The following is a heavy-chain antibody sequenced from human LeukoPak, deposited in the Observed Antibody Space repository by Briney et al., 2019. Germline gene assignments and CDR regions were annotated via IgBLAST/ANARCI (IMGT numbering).Heavy chain of an antibody. V-gene: IGHV3-48*01. J-gene: IGHJ4*02. CDR2: ISSSSSTI. CDR1: GFTFSSYS. CDR3: ASGREYYDILTGYFDY. D-gene: IGHD3-9*01. Sequence: GGSLRLSCAASGFTFSSYSMNWVRQAPGKGLEWVSYISSSSSTIYYADSVKGRFTISRDNAKSSLYLQMNSLRAEDTAVYYCASGREYYDILTGYFDYWGQGTLVTVSS.